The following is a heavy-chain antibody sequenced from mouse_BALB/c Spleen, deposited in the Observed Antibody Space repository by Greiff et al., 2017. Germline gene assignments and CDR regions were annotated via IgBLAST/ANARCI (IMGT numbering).Heavy chain of an antibody. V-gene: IGHV5-9-4*01. Sequence: EVKVVESGGGLVKPGGSLKLSCAASGFTFSSYAMSWVRQSPEKRLEWVAEISSGGSYTYYPDTVTGRFTISRDNAKNTLYLEMSSLRSEDTAMYYCAREYGNYDAMDYWGQGTSVTVSS. D-gene: IGHD2-10*02. CDR2: ISSGGSYT. CDR1: GFTFSSYA. CDR3: AREYGNYDAMDY. J-gene: IGHJ4*01.